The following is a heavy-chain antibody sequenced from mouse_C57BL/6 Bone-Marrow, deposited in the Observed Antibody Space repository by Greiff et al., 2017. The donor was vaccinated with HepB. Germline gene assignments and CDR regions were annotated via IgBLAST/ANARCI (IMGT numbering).Heavy chain of an antibody. D-gene: IGHD1-1*01. CDR2: INYDGSST. J-gene: IGHJ1*03. Sequence: EVHLVESEGGLVQPGSSMKLSCTASGFTFSDYYMAWVRQVPEKGLEWVANINYDGSSTYYLDSLKSRFIISIDNAKNILYLQMSSLKSEDTATYYCARDSSYYYGSSYWYFDVWGTGTTVTVSS. V-gene: IGHV5-16*01. CDR1: GFTFSDYY. CDR3: ARDSSYYYGSSYWYFDV.